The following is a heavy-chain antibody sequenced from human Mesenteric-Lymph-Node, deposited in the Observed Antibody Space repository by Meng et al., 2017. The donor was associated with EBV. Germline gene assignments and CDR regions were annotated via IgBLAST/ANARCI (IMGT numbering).Heavy chain of an antibody. CDR2: IYWDDDK. D-gene: IGHD3-3*01. J-gene: IGHJ4*02. CDR1: GFSLSTSGVG. CDR3: VYGPIFGV. Sequence: IHFKESCPTLLIPTQTLTLTCTFSGFSLSTSGVGVGWIRQPPGKALEWLGFIYWDDDKRYSPSLKSRLTITKDTSKKQVVLSLTNMDAVDTATYYCVYGPIFGVWGQGTLVTVSS. V-gene: IGHV2-5*02.